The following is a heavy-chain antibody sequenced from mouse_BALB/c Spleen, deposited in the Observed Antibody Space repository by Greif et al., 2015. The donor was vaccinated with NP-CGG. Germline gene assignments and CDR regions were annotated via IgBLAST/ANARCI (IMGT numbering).Heavy chain of an antibody. D-gene: IGHD2-4*01. J-gene: IGHJ2*01. CDR1: GFSLTSYG. Sequence: VQVVESGPDLVAPSQSLSITCTVSGFSLTSYGVHWVRQPPGKGLEWLVVIWSDGSTTYNSALKSRLSISKDNSKSQVFLKMNGLQTDDTAMYYCARQSYDYDYFDYWGQGTTLTVSS. CDR2: IWSDGST. V-gene: IGHV2-6-2*01. CDR3: ARQSYDYDYFDY.